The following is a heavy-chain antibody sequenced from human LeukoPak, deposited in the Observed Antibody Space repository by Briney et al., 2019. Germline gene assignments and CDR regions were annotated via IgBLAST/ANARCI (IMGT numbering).Heavy chain of an antibody. CDR1: GGTFSSYA. J-gene: IGHJ6*03. Sequence: ASVKVSCKASGGTFSSYAISWVRQAPGQGLEWMGGIIPIFGTANYAQKFQGRVTITTDESTSTAYMELSSLRSEDTAVYYCARTLADCSSTSCYTPYYYYYYMDVWGKGTTVTVSS. CDR3: ARTLADCSSTSCYTPYYYYYYMDV. CDR2: IIPIFGTA. V-gene: IGHV1-69*05. D-gene: IGHD2-2*02.